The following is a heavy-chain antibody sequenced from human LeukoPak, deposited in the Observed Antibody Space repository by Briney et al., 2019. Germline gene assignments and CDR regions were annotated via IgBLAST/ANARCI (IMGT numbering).Heavy chain of an antibody. J-gene: IGHJ6*02. Sequence: SVKVSCKASGGTFSSYAISWVRQAPGQGLEWMGRIIPILGIANYAQKFQGRVTITADKSTSTAYMELSSLRSEDTAVYYCAGGITIFGVVEYGMDVWGQGTTVTVSS. V-gene: IGHV1-69*04. D-gene: IGHD3-3*01. CDR3: AGGITIFGVVEYGMDV. CDR2: IIPILGIA. CDR1: GGTFSSYA.